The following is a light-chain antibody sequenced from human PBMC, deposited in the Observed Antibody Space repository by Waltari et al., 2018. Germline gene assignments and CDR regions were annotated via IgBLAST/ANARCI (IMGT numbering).Light chain of an antibody. V-gene: IGKV1D-12*01. J-gene: IGKJ3*01. CDR3: QQADSFPFT. CDR2: AAS. CDR1: QVLNSW. Sequence: DIQMTQSPSSVSASVGDRVSITCRSSQVLNSWLAWYQKKPGKAPKLLISAASRLQSGVPPRFSGAGSGRDFTLTISSLQPEDFATYYCQQADSFPFTFGPGTKVDIK.